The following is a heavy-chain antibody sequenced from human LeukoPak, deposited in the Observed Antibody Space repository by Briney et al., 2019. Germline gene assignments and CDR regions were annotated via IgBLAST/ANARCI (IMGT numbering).Heavy chain of an antibody. Sequence: KPSETLSLTCTVSGGSISSYYWSWIRQPAGKGLEWIGRICTSGSTNYNPSLKSRVTMSVDTSKNQFSLKLSSVTAADTAVYYCARGGYYDSSGTLWYFDLWGRGTLVTVSS. V-gene: IGHV4-4*07. CDR2: ICTSGST. CDR1: GGSISSYY. J-gene: IGHJ2*01. CDR3: ARGGYYDSSGTLWYFDL. D-gene: IGHD3-22*01.